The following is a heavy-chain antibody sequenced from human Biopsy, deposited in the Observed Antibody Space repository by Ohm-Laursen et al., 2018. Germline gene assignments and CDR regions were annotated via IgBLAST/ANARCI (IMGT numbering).Heavy chain of an antibody. D-gene: IGHD4-17*01. V-gene: IGHV1-69*17. J-gene: IGHJ4*02. CDR3: AKVLPTEYGDYFSLDY. CDR1: GGTVSRHA. CDR2: IIPVFGLA. Sequence: SSVKVSCKASGGTVSRHAISWGRQAPGQGLEWRGGIIPVFGLATYAQRLQGRVSITADTSTNTGYMELSSLRSDDTAVYFCAKVLPTEYGDYFSLDYWGQGTLVSVSS.